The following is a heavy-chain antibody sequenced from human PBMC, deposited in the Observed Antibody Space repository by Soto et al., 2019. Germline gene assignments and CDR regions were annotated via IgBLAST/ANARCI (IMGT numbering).Heavy chain of an antibody. D-gene: IGHD4-17*01. J-gene: IGHJ5*02. CDR2: IIPILGIA. CDR1: GGTFSSYT. V-gene: IGHV1-69*02. Sequence: QVQLVQSGAEVKKPGSSVKVSCKASGGTFSSYTISWVRQAPGQGLEWMGRIIPILGIANYAQKFQGRVTITADKSTSTAYRELTSLRSEDTAVYYCAGGTPYGDYVGPTTWGQGTLVTVSS. CDR3: AGGTPYGDYVGPTT.